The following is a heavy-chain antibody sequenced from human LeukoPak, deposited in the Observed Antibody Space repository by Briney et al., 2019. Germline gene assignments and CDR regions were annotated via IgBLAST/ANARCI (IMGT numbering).Heavy chain of an antibody. Sequence: GGSLRLSCAASGFTFRNYVNHWVRQAPGKGLEWVAVTSSDLNVKLYADSVKGRFTISRDNSGSTLYLQMNSLRPEDTAIYYCAREGYYGSGSPPSLYFDYWGQGTLVTVSS. J-gene: IGHJ4*02. CDR3: AREGYYGSGSPPSLYFDY. CDR2: TSSDLNVK. D-gene: IGHD3-10*01. CDR1: GFTFRNYV. V-gene: IGHV3-30-3*01.